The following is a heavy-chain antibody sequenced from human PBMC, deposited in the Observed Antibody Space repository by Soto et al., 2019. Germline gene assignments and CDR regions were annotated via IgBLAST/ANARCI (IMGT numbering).Heavy chain of an antibody. J-gene: IGHJ4*02. Sequence: PSETLSLTCAVSGGSISSSNWWSWVRQPPGKGLEWIGEIYHSGSTNYNPSLKSRVTISVDKSKNQFSLKLSSVTAADTAVYYCARDNYYDSSGYYAVGAVFDYWGQGTLVTVSS. V-gene: IGHV4-4*02. D-gene: IGHD3-22*01. CDR1: GGSISSSNW. CDR3: ARDNYYDSSGYYAVGAVFDY. CDR2: IYHSGST.